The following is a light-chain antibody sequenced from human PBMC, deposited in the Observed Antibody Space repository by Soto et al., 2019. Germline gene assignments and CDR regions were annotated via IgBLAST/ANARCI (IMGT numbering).Light chain of an antibody. CDR1: QSVSSY. CDR3: QQRSNWPWT. J-gene: IGKJ1*01. V-gene: IGKV3-11*01. CDR2: DAS. Sequence: EIPMTQSPATLPLSPAPRAFLSGRASQSVSSYLAWYQQKPGQAPRLLIYDASNRATGIPARFSGSGSGTDFTLTISSLEPEDFAVYYCQQRSNWPWTFGQGTKVDIK.